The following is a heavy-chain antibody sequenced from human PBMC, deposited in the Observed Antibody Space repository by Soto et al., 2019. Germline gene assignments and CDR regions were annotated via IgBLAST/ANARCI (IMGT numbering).Heavy chain of an antibody. J-gene: IGHJ6*02. D-gene: IGHD3-3*01. CDR3: ARADEGSGSGSYEYGMDV. Sequence: SETLSLTCTVSGGSISSGGYYWSWIRQHPGKGLEWIGYIYYSGGTYYNPSLKSRVTISVDASKNQFSLKLSSVTAADTAVYYCARADEGSGSGSYEYGMDVWGQGTTVTVSS. CDR2: IYYSGGT. CDR1: GGSISSGGYY. V-gene: IGHV4-31*03.